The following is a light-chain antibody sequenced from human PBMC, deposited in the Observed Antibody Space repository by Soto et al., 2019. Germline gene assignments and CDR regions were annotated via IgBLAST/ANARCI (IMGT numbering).Light chain of an antibody. J-gene: IGLJ2*01. Sequence: QSALTQPASVSGSPGQSITISCTGTSSDVGGYKYVSWYQQHPGKAPKVMIYDVSNRPSGVSDRFSGSKSGNTASLTISGLQAEDEADYYCCSYAGSYTFEVVFGGGTKLTVL. V-gene: IGLV2-14*03. CDR1: SSDVGGYKY. CDR3: CSYAGSYTFEVV. CDR2: DVS.